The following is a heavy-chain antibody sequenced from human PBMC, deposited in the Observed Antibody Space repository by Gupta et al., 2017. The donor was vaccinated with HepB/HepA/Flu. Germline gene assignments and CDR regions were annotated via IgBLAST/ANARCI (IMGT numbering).Heavy chain of an antibody. J-gene: IGHJ3*01. D-gene: IGHD3-3*01. CDR1: GFTLSDYT. Sequence: QVQLVESGRGLVKPGGSLILPCPASGFTLSDYTMTWSSKGPVGGLEWVSDISESGYIIHYADSVRGRFTISRDNANNSLYLQLTSLRVEDTAVYYCARRNDFWSGYHNFDLWGQGTTVTVSS. V-gene: IGHV3-11*01. CDR2: ISESGYII. CDR3: ARRNDFWSGYHNFDL.